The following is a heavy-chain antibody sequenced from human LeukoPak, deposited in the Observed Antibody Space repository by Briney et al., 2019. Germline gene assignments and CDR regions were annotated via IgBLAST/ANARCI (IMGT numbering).Heavy chain of an antibody. D-gene: IGHD3-22*01. CDR1: AISFNNYW. V-gene: IGHV3-74*01. CDR2: VNSDGSST. Sequence: GGSLRLSCAASAISFNNYWMHWVRQAPGKGLVWVSRVNSDGSSTVYADSVKGRFTISRDNARTTVYLQMSSLRLDDTATYYCATGLGHYYDYWGQGSLVTVSS. J-gene: IGHJ4*02. CDR3: ATGLGHYYDY.